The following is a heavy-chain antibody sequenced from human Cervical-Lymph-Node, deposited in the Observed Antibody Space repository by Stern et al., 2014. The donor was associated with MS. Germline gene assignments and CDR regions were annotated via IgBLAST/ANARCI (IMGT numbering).Heavy chain of an antibody. J-gene: IGHJ4*02. Sequence: VQLQESGPGLVKPSGTLSLTCAVSGVSISSNDWWSWVRQAPGEGLEWIGEVHHSGGANYNLSLKSRITLSVDKSKNQFSLKLSAVTAADTAVYYCARTISRWSPFDSWGQGTLVTVSS. CDR3: ARTISRWSPFDS. V-gene: IGHV4-4*02. D-gene: IGHD6-13*01. CDR1: GVSISSNDW. CDR2: VHHSGGA.